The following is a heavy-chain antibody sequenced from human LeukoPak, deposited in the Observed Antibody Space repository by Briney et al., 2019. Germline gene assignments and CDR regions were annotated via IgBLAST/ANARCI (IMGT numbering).Heavy chain of an antibody. CDR2: IYYSGST. J-gene: IGHJ6*02. Sequence: SETLSLTCTVSGGSISSYHWSWIRQPPGKGLEWIGYIYYSGSTNYNPSLKSRVTISVDTSKNQFSLKLSSVTAADTAVYYCAREEALYGMDVWGQGTTVTVSS. V-gene: IGHV4-59*01. CDR1: GGSISSYH. CDR3: AREEALYGMDV.